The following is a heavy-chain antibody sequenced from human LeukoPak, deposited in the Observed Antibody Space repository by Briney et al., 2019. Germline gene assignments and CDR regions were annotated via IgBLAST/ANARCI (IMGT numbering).Heavy chain of an antibody. CDR2: ISGNGDST. D-gene: IGHD6-13*01. V-gene: IGHV3-23*01. Sequence: GGSLRLSCTASGFTFSNNAMSWVRQAPGKGLEWVSGISGNGDSTYYADSVKGRFTISRDNSKNTLYLQMNSLRAEDTAVYYCAKGRSGIAAAGLNYWGQGTLVTVSS. J-gene: IGHJ4*02. CDR3: AKGRSGIAAAGLNY. CDR1: GFTFSNNA.